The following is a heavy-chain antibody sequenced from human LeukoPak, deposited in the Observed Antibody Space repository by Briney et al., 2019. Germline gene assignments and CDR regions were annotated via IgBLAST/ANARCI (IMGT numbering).Heavy chain of an antibody. Sequence: ASVKVSCKASGYTFTSYGISWVRQASGQGLEWMGWISAYNGNTNYAQKLQGRVTMTTDTSTNTAYMEVRSLRSDDTAVYYCARDERHSPDVWGQGTTVTVSS. D-gene: IGHD6-25*01. CDR2: ISAYNGNT. V-gene: IGHV1-18*01. CDR3: ARDERHSPDV. CDR1: GYTFTSYG. J-gene: IGHJ6*02.